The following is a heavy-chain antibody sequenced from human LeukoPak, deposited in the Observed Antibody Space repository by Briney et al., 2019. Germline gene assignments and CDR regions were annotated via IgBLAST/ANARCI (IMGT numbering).Heavy chain of an antibody. CDR2: IYHSGST. CDR3: ARAPLGSSWEDAFDI. CDR1: GYSISSGYY. Sequence: PSETLSLTCTVSGYSISSGYYWGWIRQPPGKGLEWIGSIYHSGSTYYNPSLKSRVTISVDTSKNQFSLKLSSVTAADTAVYYCARAPLGSSWEDAFDIWGQGTMVTVSS. V-gene: IGHV4-38-2*02. J-gene: IGHJ3*02. D-gene: IGHD6-13*01.